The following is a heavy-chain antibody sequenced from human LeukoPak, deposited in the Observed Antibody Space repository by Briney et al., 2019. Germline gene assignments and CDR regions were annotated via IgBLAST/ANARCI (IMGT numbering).Heavy chain of an antibody. CDR1: GYTFTDYY. V-gene: IGHV1-2*04. CDR3: ARDILGRTNGGSNYFGTEV. D-gene: IGHD2-8*01. CDR2: INIYSGGA. J-gene: IGHJ6*02. Sequence: GASVKVSCKASGYTFTDYYMHWVRQAPGQGLEWMGCINIYSGGAHYAQKFQDWLSMTRDTSINTAYMELSSLRSDDTAVYYCARDILGRTNGGSNYFGTEVWGQGTTVIVSS.